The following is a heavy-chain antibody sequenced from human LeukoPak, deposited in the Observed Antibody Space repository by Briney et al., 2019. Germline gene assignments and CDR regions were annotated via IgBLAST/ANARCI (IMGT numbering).Heavy chain of an antibody. V-gene: IGHV1-24*01. J-gene: IGHJ4*02. Sequence: ASVKVSCKVSGYTLTELSMHWMRQAPGKGLEWMGGFDPEDGETICAQKFQGRVTMTEDTSTDTAYMELSSLRSEDTAVYYCATDRGSGYDWNYWGQGTLVTVSS. CDR2: FDPEDGET. CDR3: ATDRGSGYDWNY. D-gene: IGHD5-12*01. CDR1: GYTLTELS.